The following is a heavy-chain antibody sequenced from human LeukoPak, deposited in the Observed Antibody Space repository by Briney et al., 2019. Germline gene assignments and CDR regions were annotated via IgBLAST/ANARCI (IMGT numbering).Heavy chain of an antibody. CDR3: ARDIVPTIWDRSPYYFYGMDV. CDR2: ISSSGSTV. D-gene: IGHD5-12*01. V-gene: IGHV3-11*01. Sequence: GRSLRLSCAASGFTFSDYYMTWIRQAPGKGLEWLSYISSSGSTVYYADSVKGRFTISRDNAKNSLSLQMSSLRAEDTAVYFCARDIVPTIWDRSPYYFYGMDVWGRGTTVTVSS. J-gene: IGHJ6*02. CDR1: GFTFSDYY.